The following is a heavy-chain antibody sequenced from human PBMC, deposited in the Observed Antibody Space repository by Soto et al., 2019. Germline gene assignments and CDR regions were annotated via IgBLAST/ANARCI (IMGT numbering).Heavy chain of an antibody. J-gene: IGHJ4*02. V-gene: IGHV1-8*01. Sequence: QVQRVQSVAEVKKPGASVKVSCKASGYTFSEHDIKGLRQASGQGPEGLGWMNPKSGDTGYAQNFQGRVTMTRDTSTRKDYRELSLRRSEDTAVDYCARVEGNWKDYYFDSWGQGTLVNVSS. CDR1: GYTFSEHD. CDR2: MNPKSGDT. CDR3: ARVEGNWKDYYFDS. D-gene: IGHD1-1*01.